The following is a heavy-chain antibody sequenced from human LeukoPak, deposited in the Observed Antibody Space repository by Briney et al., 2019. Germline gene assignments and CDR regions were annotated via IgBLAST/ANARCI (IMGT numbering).Heavy chain of an antibody. J-gene: IGHJ3*02. V-gene: IGHV4-59*04. CDR3: AKAGVRYYDSSGLHAFDI. CDR1: GGSISSYF. CDR2: IYYSGST. D-gene: IGHD3-22*01. Sequence: SETLSLTCTVSGGSISSYFWGWIRQPPGKGLEWIGTIYYSGSTYYNPSLKSRVTMSVDTSRNQFSLKLSSVNAADTAVYYCAKAGVRYYDSSGLHAFDIWGQGTMVTVSS.